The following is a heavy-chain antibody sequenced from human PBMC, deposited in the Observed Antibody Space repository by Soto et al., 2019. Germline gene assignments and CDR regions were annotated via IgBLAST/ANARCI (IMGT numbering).Heavy chain of an antibody. CDR2: IYYSGST. CDR3: ARQWVFYFDF. D-gene: IGHD6-13*01. V-gene: IGHV4-59*08. CDR1: GGSVSGYY. Sequence: QVQLQESGPGLVKPSETLSLSCTVSGGSVSGYYWSWIRQPPGKGLEWIGYIYYSGSTNYNPSLKSRVTISVDTSKNQFSLKLSSVSAADTAVYYCARQWVFYFDFWGQGTLVTVSS. J-gene: IGHJ4*02.